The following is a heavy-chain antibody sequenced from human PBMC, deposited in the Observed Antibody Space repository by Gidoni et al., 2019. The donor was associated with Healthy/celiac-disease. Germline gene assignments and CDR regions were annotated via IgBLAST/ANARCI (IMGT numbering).Heavy chain of an antibody. CDR2: INHSGST. CDR1: GGSFSGYY. V-gene: IGHV4-34*01. J-gene: IGHJ5*02. Sequence: QVQLQQWGAGLLKPSETLSLTCAVYGGSFSGYYWSWIRQPPGKGLEWIGEINHSGSTNYNPSLKSRVTISVDTSKNQFSLKLSSVTAADTAVYYCARGGPKRRIRFDPWGQGTLVTVSS. CDR3: ARGGPKRRIRFDP.